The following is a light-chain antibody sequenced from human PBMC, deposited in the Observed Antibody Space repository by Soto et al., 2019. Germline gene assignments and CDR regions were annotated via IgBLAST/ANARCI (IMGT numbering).Light chain of an antibody. CDR3: AAWDDSLNGHVV. CDR1: SSNIGSNT. Sequence: QPVLTQPPSASGTPGQRVTISCSGSSSNIGSNTVNWYQQLPGTAPKLLIYSNNQRPSGVPDRFSGSKSGTSASLAISGLQSEDEADYYCAAWDDSLNGHVVFGGGTKVPS. V-gene: IGLV1-44*01. J-gene: IGLJ2*01. CDR2: SNN.